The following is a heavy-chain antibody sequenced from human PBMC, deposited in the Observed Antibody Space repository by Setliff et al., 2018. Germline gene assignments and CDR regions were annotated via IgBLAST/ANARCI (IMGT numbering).Heavy chain of an antibody. CDR3: AREGYNYGYLFDI. CDR2: INPSGGLT. CDR1: GYTLSNYY. J-gene: IGHJ3*02. V-gene: IGHV1-46*01. D-gene: IGHD5-18*01. Sequence: ASVKVSCKASGYTLSNYYMHWVRQAPGQGLEWMGIINPSGGLTRYAQKFQGRVTMTRDTSTSTVYMEVSSLRSEDTAVYFCAREGYNYGYLFDIWGQGTMVTVSS.